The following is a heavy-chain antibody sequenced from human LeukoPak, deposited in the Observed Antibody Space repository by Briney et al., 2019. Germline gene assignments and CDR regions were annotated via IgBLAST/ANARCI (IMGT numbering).Heavy chain of an antibody. Sequence: GGSLRLSCAASGFTFSIYSMNWVRQAPGKGLEWVSSISSSSSYIYYADSVKGRFTISRDNAKNSLYLQMNSLRAEDTAVYYCARDEVVVAAELDYWGQGTLVTVSS. J-gene: IGHJ4*02. D-gene: IGHD2-15*01. CDR3: ARDEVVVAAELDY. CDR1: GFTFSIYS. V-gene: IGHV3-21*01. CDR2: ISSSSSYI.